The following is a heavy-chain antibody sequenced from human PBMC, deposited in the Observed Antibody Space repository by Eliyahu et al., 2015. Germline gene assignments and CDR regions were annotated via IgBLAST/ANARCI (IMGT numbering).Heavy chain of an antibody. CDR1: GFTFSSHW. J-gene: IGHJ4*02. CDR2: IRQAESEK. V-gene: IGHV3-7*01. D-gene: IGHD4-17*01. CDR3: ARHTTGYFDY. Sequence: EVQLVESGGGLVQPGGSLRLPCAASGFTFSSHWMTWVRQAPGKGLEWVANIRQAESEKSYVDSVKGRFTISRDNAKNSLYLQMNSLRAEDTAVYYCARHTTGYFDYWGQGTLVTVSS.